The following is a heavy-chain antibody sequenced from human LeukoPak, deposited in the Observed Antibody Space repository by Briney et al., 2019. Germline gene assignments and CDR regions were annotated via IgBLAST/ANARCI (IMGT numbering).Heavy chain of an antibody. CDR3: AREWELDY. CDR2: ILYDGINK. CDR1: GFTFSGYA. Sequence: GRPLRLSCAASGFTFSGYAMHWVRPAPGKGREWVAVILYDGINKSYADSVKGRFPISRDNSKNTLYLQMNSLRAEETAVYYCAREWELDYWGQGTLVTVSS. D-gene: IGHD1-26*01. V-gene: IGHV3-30*04. J-gene: IGHJ4*02.